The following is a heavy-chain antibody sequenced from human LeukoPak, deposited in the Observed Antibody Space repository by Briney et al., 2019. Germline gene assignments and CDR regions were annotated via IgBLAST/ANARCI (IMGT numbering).Heavy chain of an antibody. CDR3: ARDGPDYYDSSGYP. D-gene: IGHD3-22*01. CDR2: INHSGST. V-gene: IGHV4-34*01. CDR1: GGSFSGYY. J-gene: IGHJ5*02. Sequence: SETLSLTCAVYGGSFSGYYWSWIRQPPGKGLEWIGEINHSGSTNYNPSLKSRVTISVDTSKNQFSLKLSSVTAADTAVYYCARDGPDYYDSSGYPWGQGTLVTVSS.